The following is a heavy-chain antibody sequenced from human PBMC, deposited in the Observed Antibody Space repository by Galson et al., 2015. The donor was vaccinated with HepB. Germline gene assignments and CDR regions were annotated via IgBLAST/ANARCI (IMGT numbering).Heavy chain of an antibody. CDR3: ARGYYYHSSGVNS. CDR2: YDNGTT. J-gene: IGHJ4*02. D-gene: IGHD3-22*01. Sequence: YDNGTTNYNPSLRSRVTMSVNPSKRQFYLKVTSVTAADTAVYYCARGYYYHSSGVNSWGQGTLVTVSS. V-gene: IGHV4-59*09.